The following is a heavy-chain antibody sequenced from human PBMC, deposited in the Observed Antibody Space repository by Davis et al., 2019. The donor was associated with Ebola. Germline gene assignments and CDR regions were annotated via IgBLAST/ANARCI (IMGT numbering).Heavy chain of an antibody. CDR3: ARGNGQNYGSALDY. CDR2: ISYNGVNK. V-gene: IGHV3-30-3*01. D-gene: IGHD3-10*01. CDR1: RFIFSNYA. J-gene: IGHJ4*02. Sequence: GGSLRLSCAASRFIFSNYAMHWVRQAPGKGLEWVAVISYNGVNKNCADSVKGRFTVSRDNSKNTLYLEMNSLRVEDTAVYYCARGNGQNYGSALDYWGQRTLVTVSS.